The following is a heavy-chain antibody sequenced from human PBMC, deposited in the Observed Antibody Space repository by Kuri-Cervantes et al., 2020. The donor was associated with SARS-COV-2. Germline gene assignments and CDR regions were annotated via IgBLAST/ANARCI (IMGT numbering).Heavy chain of an antibody. V-gene: IGHV1-69*13. CDR2: IIPILGTP. Sequence: SVKVSCEASGGTFSSYAVSWVRQAPGQGLEWMGGIIPILGTPNYAQKFQGRVTITADESTSTAFMELSSLRSEDTAVYYCALGYWGSGYPRYYYYMDVWGKGTTVTVSS. D-gene: IGHD3-22*01. CDR3: ALGYWGSGYPRYYYYMDV. J-gene: IGHJ6*03. CDR1: GGTFSSYA.